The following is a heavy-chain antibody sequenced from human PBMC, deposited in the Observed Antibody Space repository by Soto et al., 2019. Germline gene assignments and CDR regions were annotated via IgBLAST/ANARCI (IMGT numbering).Heavy chain of an antibody. Sequence: GASVKVSCKASGYTFTSYGISWVRQAPGQGLEWMGWISAYNGNTNYAQKLQGRVTMTTDTSTSTAYMELRSLRSDDTAVYYCARGLNYGSGGHVFIGPRGYYYYGMDVWGQGTTVTVSS. CDR3: ARGLNYGSGGHVFIGPRGYYYYGMDV. J-gene: IGHJ6*02. D-gene: IGHD3-10*01. CDR1: GYTFTSYG. V-gene: IGHV1-18*01. CDR2: ISAYNGNT.